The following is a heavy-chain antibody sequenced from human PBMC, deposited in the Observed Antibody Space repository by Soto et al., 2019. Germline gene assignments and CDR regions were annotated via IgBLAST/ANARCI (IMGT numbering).Heavy chain of an antibody. D-gene: IGHD4-4*01. Sequence: GASVKVSCKVSGYTLTELSMHWVRQAPGEGLEWMGGFDPEDGETIYAQKFQGRVTMTEDTSTDTAYMELSSLRSEDTAVYYCATNSGVTTVTTYYYYGMDVWGQGTTVTAP. CDR1: GYTLTELS. CDR3: ATNSGVTTVTTYYYYGMDV. V-gene: IGHV1-24*01. CDR2: FDPEDGET. J-gene: IGHJ6*02.